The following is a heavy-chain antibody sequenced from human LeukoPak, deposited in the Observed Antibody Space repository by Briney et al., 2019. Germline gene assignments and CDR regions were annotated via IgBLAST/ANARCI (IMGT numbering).Heavy chain of an antibody. J-gene: IGHJ1*01. V-gene: IGHV4-39*02. CDR2: IYYSGST. Sequence: PSETLSLTCTVSGGSISSSSYYWGWIRQPPGKGLEWIGSIYYSGSTYYNPSLKSRVTISVDTSKNQFSLKLSSVTAADTAVYYCARDPRRDGNNYDEYFQHWGQGTLVTVSS. D-gene: IGHD5-24*01. CDR1: GGSISSSSYY. CDR3: ARDPRRDGNNYDEYFQH.